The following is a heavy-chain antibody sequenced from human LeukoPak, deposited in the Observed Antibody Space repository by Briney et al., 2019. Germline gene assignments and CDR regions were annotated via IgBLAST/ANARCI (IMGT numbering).Heavy chain of an antibody. CDR3: ARDFCSSTSCYDY. J-gene: IGHJ4*02. CDR2: INPNGGAT. Sequence: ASVKVSCKASGYIFTGYYLFWVRQAPGQGLEWMGWINPNGGATRYAQKFQGRVTMTRDTSISTAYMELSRLRSDDTAVYYCARDFCSSTSCYDYWGQGTLVTVSS. V-gene: IGHV1-2*02. CDR1: GYIFTGYY. D-gene: IGHD2-2*01.